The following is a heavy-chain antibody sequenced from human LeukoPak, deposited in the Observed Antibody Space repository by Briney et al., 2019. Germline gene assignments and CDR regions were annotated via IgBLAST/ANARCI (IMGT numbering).Heavy chain of an antibody. CDR3: ARSSMVRGIIITGKFDY. Sequence: GASVKVSCKASGYTFTSYGISWVRQGPGQGLEWMGWISGYNGNTNYAQKLQGRVTVTTDTSTSTAYMELRSLRSDDTAVYYCARSSMVRGIIITGKFDYWGQGTLVTVSS. CDR2: ISGYNGNT. V-gene: IGHV1-18*04. D-gene: IGHD3-10*01. CDR1: GYTFTSYG. J-gene: IGHJ4*02.